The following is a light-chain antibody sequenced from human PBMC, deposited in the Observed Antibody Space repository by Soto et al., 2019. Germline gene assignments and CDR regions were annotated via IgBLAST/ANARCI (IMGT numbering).Light chain of an antibody. CDR2: GAS. V-gene: IGKV3-20*01. Sequence: EIVLTQSPGTLSLFPGERATLSCRASQSLSSTYIAWYQQKPGQAPRLLIYGASSRATGIPDRFSGSGSGADFTLTISRLEPEDFAEFYCQQYGSSPGLTFGGGTKVEIK. CDR3: QQYGSSPGLT. J-gene: IGKJ4*01. CDR1: QSLSSTY.